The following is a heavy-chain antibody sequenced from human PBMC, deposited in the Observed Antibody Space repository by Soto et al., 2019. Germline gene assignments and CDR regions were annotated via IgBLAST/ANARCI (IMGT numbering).Heavy chain of an antibody. CDR2: IYRTGST. CDR3: AREMRSTVTTFDR. J-gene: IGHJ4*02. V-gene: IGHV4-30-4*01. Sequence: QVQLQESGPGLVKPSQTLPLTCTVSGGSISSGDYYWSWIRQPPGKGLEWIGYIYRTGSTDYNPYLKSRVTISADKSKNQFSLNLRTVTAADTAVYYCAREMRSTVTTFDRWGQGTLVTVSS. D-gene: IGHD4-17*01. CDR1: GGSISSGDYY.